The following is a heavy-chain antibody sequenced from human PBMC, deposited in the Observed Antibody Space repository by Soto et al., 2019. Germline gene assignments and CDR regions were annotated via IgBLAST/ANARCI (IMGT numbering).Heavy chain of an antibody. CDR1: VCTFTTYT. CDR2: ISGSGGRT. Sequence: PVGSLRLSCASSVCTFTTYTMTWVRHSPGKWLEWVSTISGSGGRTHYADSVQGRFTISRDNSKDTLYLHMSSLRADDTAVYYCAKGGIYYTPTEAELKDWGLGTLVIVS. CDR3: AKGGIYYTPTEAELKD. J-gene: IGHJ1*01. D-gene: IGHD3-3*01. V-gene: IGHV3-23*01.